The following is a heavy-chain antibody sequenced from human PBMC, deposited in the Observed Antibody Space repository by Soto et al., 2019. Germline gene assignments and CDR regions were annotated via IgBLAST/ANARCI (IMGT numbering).Heavy chain of an antibody. Sequence: SETLSLTCAVYGGSFSGYYWSWIRQPPGKGLEWIGEINHSGSTNYNPSLKSRVTISGDTSKNQFSLKLSSVTAADTAGYYCARELGTATIGYLNYWCQETLVTVSS. V-gene: IGHV4-34*01. CDR3: ARELGTATIGYLNY. CDR2: INHSGST. D-gene: IGHD7-27*01. CDR1: GGSFSGYY. J-gene: IGHJ4*02.